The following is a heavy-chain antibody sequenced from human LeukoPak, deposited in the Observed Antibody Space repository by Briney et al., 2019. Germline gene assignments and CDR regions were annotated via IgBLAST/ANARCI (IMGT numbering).Heavy chain of an antibody. CDR1: GFTFSSYA. Sequence: QSGGSLRLSCAASGFTFSSYAMHWVRQAPGKGLEWVAVISYDGSNKYYADSVKGRFTISRDNSKNTLYLQMNSLRAEDTAVYYCAKDSYSGSYCAFDIWGQGTMVTVSS. V-gene: IGHV3-30-3*01. D-gene: IGHD1-26*01. CDR2: ISYDGSNK. J-gene: IGHJ3*02. CDR3: AKDSYSGSYCAFDI.